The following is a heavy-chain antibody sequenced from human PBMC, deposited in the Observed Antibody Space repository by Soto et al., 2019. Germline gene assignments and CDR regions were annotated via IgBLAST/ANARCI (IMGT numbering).Heavy chain of an antibody. CDR2: INPKSGGT. D-gene: IGHD6-19*01. CDR1: GYTFTNYY. Sequence: ASVKVSCKASGYTFTNYYIHWVRQAPGQGLEWMGWINPKSGGTNFAQKFQGRVTMTRDTSISTVYMELSSVRSDDTAVYFCAKDRRLYSSGWECDYWGQGTLVTVS. CDR3: AKDRRLYSSGWECDY. J-gene: IGHJ4*02. V-gene: IGHV1-2*02.